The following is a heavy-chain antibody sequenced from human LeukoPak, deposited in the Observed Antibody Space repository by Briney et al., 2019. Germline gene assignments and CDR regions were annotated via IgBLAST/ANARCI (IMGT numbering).Heavy chain of an antibody. Sequence: GGSLRLSCAASGFTVSSNYMNWVRQAPGKGLEWVSYISSSSSTIYYADSVKGRFTISRDNAKNSLYLQMNSLRAEDTAVYYCARDTKTGFDPWDQGTLVTVSS. CDR3: ARDTKTGFDP. D-gene: IGHD1-14*01. CDR1: GFTVSSNY. J-gene: IGHJ5*02. CDR2: ISSSSSTI. V-gene: IGHV3-48*01.